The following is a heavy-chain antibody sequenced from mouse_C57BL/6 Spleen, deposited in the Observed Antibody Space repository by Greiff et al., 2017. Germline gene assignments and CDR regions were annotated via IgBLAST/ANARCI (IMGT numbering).Heavy chain of an antibody. V-gene: IGHV1-59*01. Sequence: QVQLKQPGAELVRPGTSVKLSCKASGYTFTSYWMHWVKQRPGQGLEWIGVIDPSDSYTNYNQKFKGKATLTVDTSSSTAYMQLSSQTSEDSAVYYCARHTDYVAWFAYWGKGTLVTVSA. J-gene: IGHJ3*01. CDR2: IDPSDSYT. CDR3: ARHTDYVAWFAY. CDR1: GYTFTSYW. D-gene: IGHD2-4*01.